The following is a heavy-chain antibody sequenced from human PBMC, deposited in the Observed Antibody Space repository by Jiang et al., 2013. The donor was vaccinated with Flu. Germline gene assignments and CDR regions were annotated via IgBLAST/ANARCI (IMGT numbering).Heavy chain of an antibody. D-gene: IGHD5-18*01. J-gene: IGHJ4*02. CDR3: ATSYGLDY. CDR1: GFTFSSSA. CDR2: ISFGGTNT. V-gene: IGHV3-30-3*01. Sequence: VQLVESGGGVVQPGRSLRLSCAASGFTFSSSAMHWVRQAPGKGLEWVAVISFGGTNTYYADSVKGRFTISRDNSKNTLYLQMNSLRAEDTAVYYCATSYGLDYWGQGTLVTVSS.